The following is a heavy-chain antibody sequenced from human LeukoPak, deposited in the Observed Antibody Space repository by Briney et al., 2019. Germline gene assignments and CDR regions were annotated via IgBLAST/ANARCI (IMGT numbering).Heavy chain of an antibody. D-gene: IGHD3-3*01. Sequence: SETLSLTCAVSGCSISSGYYWGWIRQPPGKGLEWIGSIYHSGSTYYNPSLKSRVTISVDTSKNQFSLKLSSVTAADTAVYYCATQTIFGVVIRDYWGQGTLVTVSS. CDR3: ATQTIFGVVIRDY. CDR2: IYHSGST. J-gene: IGHJ4*02. V-gene: IGHV4-38-2*01. CDR1: GCSISSGYY.